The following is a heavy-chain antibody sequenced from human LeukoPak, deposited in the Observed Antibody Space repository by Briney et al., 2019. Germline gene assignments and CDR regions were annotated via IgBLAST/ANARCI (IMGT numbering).Heavy chain of an antibody. D-gene: IGHD2-2*01. V-gene: IGHV3-15*07. CDR3: AKAHCSSTSCYPTHDWFDP. Sequence: GGSLRLSCAASGFTFSNAWMNWVRQAPGKGLEWVGRIKSKTDGGTTNFAAPVKGRFTISRDNAKNSLYLQMNSLRAEDTALYYCAKAHCSSTSCYPTHDWFDPWGQGTLVTVSS. CDR1: GFTFSNAW. CDR2: IKSKTDGGTT. J-gene: IGHJ5*02.